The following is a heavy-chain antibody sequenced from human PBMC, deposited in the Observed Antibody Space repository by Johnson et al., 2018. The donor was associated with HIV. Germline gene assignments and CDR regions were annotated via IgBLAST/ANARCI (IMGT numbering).Heavy chain of an antibody. Sequence: QVQLVESGGGVVQPGRSLRLSCAASGFTFSSYAMHWVRQAPGKGLEWVAVMWYDGSNKYYADSVKGRFTISRDNSKNTLYLQMNSLRAEDTAVYYCAKALNYCTGGVCDAFDIWGQGTMVTVSS. CDR3: AKALNYCTGGVCDAFDI. V-gene: IGHV3-30*04. D-gene: IGHD2-8*02. CDR1: GFTFSSYA. J-gene: IGHJ3*02. CDR2: MWYDGSNK.